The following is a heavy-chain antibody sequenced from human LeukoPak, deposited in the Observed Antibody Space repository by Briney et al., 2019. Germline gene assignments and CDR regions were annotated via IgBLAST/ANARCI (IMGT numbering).Heavy chain of an antibody. CDR1: GFTLTSYG. Sequence: GGSLRLSCAASGFTLTSYGMHWVRQAPGKGLEWVALTRYDKSNIYYADSVKGRLTISRDNSKNTLYLQMNSLRAEDTAVYYCAKGSSSHQYSFDYWGQGTLVTVSS. CDR3: AKGSSSHQYSFDY. CDR2: TRYDKSNI. D-gene: IGHD6-13*01. V-gene: IGHV3-30*02. J-gene: IGHJ4*02.